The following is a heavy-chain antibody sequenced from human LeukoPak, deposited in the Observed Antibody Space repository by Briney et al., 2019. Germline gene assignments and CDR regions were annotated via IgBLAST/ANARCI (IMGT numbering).Heavy chain of an antibody. CDR1: GGSFSGYY. CDR2: INHSGST. D-gene: IGHD3-22*01. CDR3: ARDPLPRDSSGYYLDY. J-gene: IGHJ4*02. Sequence: SETLSLTCAVYGGSFSGYYWSWIRQPPGKGLEWIGEINHSGSTNYNPSLKSRVTISVDTSKNQFSLKLSSVTAADTAVYYCARDPLPRDSSGYYLDYWGQGTLVTVS. V-gene: IGHV4-34*01.